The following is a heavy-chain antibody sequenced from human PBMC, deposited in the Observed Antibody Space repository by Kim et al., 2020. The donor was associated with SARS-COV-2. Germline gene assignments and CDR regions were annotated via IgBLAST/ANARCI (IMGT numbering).Heavy chain of an antibody. CDR1: GFTFSNYG. Sequence: GGSLRLSCAASGFTFSNYGMNWVRQAPGKGLEGVAVISKDGSDKDYSDSMKGRFTISRDNSKNTEYLQLSNLSAEDTAIYYCTNSGCGSGNLWGQGTPV. CDR3: TNSGCGSGNL. V-gene: IGHV3-30*18. D-gene: IGHD2-8*02. J-gene: IGHJ6*02. CDR2: ISKDGSDK.